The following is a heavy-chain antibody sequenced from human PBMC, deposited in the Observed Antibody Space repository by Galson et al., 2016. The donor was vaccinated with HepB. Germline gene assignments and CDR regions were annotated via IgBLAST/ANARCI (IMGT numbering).Heavy chain of an antibody. D-gene: IGHD1-1*01. V-gene: IGHV3-9*01. CDR3: AKAGIGYFFGRPFDS. CDR1: GFTFDDYA. J-gene: IGHJ4*02. Sequence: SLRLSCAASGFTFDDYAMHWVRHAPGRGLEWVAGINSNIGGIDYADSVKGRFTISRDNAKNSLYLQMNSLRTEDTALYYCAKAGIGYFFGRPFDSWGQGTLVTVSA. CDR2: INSNIGGI.